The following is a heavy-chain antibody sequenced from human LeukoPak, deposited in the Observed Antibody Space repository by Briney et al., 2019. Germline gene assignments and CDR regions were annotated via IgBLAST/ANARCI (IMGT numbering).Heavy chain of an antibody. CDR2: INPNSGGT. Sequence: ASVKVSCNASGYTFTIYYMHWARHPPGQRREWMGWINPNSGGTKYAQKFQGRVTMTRDTSISTAYMELSRLRSDDTAVYYCARAEYDGSGKDYWGKGTLVTVSS. D-gene: IGHD3-22*01. CDR3: ARAEYDGSGKDY. J-gene: IGHJ4*02. CDR1: GYTFTIYY. V-gene: IGHV1-2*02.